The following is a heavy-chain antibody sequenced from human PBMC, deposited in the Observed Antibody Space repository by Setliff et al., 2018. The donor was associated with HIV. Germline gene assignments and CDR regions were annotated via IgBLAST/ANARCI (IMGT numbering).Heavy chain of an antibody. CDR2: IKQDGSEK. D-gene: IGHD3-10*01. V-gene: IGHV3-7*01. CDR1: GFSFSSFG. CDR3: ARVGSGSYYIFDY. Sequence: GGSLRLSCAASGFSFSSFGMNWVRQAPGKGLEWVANIKQDGSEKYYVDSVKGRFTISRDNAKNSLYLQMNSLRAEDTAVYYCARVGSGSYYIFDYWGQGTLVTVSS. J-gene: IGHJ4*02.